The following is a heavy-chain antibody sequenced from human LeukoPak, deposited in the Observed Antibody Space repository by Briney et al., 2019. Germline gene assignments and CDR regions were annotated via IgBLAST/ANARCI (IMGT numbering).Heavy chain of an antibody. CDR1: GFTFSSYS. Sequence: GGSLRLSCAASGFTFSSYSMNWVRQAPGKGLEWVANINQDGSEKYYVDSVKGRFTISRDNAKNSLYLQMNSLRAEDTAVYYCARDRSDYGYWGQGTLVTVSS. CDR2: INQDGSEK. D-gene: IGHD1-26*01. CDR3: ARDRSDYGY. V-gene: IGHV3-7*01. J-gene: IGHJ4*02.